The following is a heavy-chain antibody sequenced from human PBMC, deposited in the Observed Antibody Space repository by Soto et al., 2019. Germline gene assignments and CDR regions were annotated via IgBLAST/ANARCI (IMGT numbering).Heavy chain of an antibody. V-gene: IGHV4-34*01. CDR3: ARGMGAENTFYYYFGMDV. J-gene: IGHJ6*02. CDR2: INHSGST. CDR1: GGSFSAYH. Sequence: SETLSLTCAVYGGSFSAYHWSWIRQPPGKGLEWIGEINHSGSTKYNPSLKSRVTISVDTSKNQFSLKLSSVTAADTAVYYCARGMGAENTFYYYFGMDVWGQGKTVTVS. D-gene: IGHD3-16*01.